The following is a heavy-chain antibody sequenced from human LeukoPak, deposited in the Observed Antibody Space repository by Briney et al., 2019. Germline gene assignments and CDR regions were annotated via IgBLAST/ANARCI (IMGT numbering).Heavy chain of an antibody. CDR1: GGSISSGGYY. Sequence: SETLSLTCTVSGGSISSGGYYWSWIRQHPGKGLEWIGYIYYSGSTYYSPSLKSRVTISIDTSKNQFSLKLSSVTAADTAVYYCARDFQYSSSWGYYYGMDVWGQGTTVTVSS. CDR2: IYYSGST. D-gene: IGHD6-13*01. J-gene: IGHJ6*02. V-gene: IGHV4-31*03. CDR3: ARDFQYSSSWGYYYGMDV.